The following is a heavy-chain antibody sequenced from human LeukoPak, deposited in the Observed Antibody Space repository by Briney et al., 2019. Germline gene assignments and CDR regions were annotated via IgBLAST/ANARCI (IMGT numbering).Heavy chain of an antibody. CDR1: GGTFSSYA. J-gene: IGHJ6*03. D-gene: IGHD4-11*01. V-gene: IGHV1-69*04. CDR2: IIPILGIA. Sequence: ASVKVSCKASGGTFSSYAISWVRQAPGQGLEWMGRIIPILGIANYAQKFQGRVTITADKSTSTAYMELSSLRSEDTAVYYCARADYSNFRYYYYMDVWGKGTTVTVSS. CDR3: ARADYSNFRYYYYMDV.